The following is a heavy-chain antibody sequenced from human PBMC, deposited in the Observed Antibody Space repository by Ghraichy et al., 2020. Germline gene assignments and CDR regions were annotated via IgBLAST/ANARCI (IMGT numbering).Heavy chain of an antibody. J-gene: IGHJ6*02. V-gene: IGHV3-30-3*01. CDR1: KFTFSTYS. D-gene: IGHD6-13*01. CDR2: ISHDGNSK. Sequence: GESLNISCAASKFTFSTYSMHWVRRAPGKGLEWVAVISHDGNSKYYADSVKGRFTISRDNSKNMVYLQMNRLGTEDTAVYYCARDIKSSSWSYYFYAMDVWGQGTTVTVSS. CDR3: ARDIKSSSWSYYFYAMDV.